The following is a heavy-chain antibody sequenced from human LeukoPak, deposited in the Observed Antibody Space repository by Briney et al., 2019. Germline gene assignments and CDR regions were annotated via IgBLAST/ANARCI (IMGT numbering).Heavy chain of an antibody. CDR3: ARDPLYGSGSYFFDF. Sequence: ASVKVSCKAPGYTFTGYYIHWVRQAPGQGLEWMGWINPNSGGTNYVQKFQGRVTMTRDTSISTAYMELSRLRSDDTAVYYCARDPLYGSGSYFFDFWGQGTLVTVSS. CDR2: INPNSGGT. CDR1: GYTFTGYY. J-gene: IGHJ4*02. V-gene: IGHV1-2*02. D-gene: IGHD3-10*01.